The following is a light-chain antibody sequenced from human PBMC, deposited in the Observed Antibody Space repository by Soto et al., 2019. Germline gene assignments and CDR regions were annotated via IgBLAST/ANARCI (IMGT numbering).Light chain of an antibody. V-gene: IGKV1-9*01. CDR3: QQLNDYPRT. J-gene: IGKJ3*01. CDR1: QDISSF. Sequence: IQLTQSPSSLSASVGDRVTLTCRASQDISSFLAWYQQKPGKAPKLLVYTASTLQSGVPSRFSGSGSGTDFTLTISSLQPEDFATYYGQQLNDYPRTFGPGTKVDI. CDR2: TAS.